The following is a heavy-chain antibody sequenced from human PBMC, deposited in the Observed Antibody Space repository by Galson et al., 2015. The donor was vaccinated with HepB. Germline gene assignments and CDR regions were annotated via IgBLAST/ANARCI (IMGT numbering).Heavy chain of an antibody. CDR3: AKRDCSSTSCYREYNWFDP. D-gene: IGHD2-2*01. V-gene: IGHV3-23*01. Sequence: SLRLSCAASGFTFSSYAMSWVRQAPGKGLEWVSAISGSGGSTYYADSVKGRFTISRDNSKNTLYLQMNSLRAEDTAVYYCAKRDCSSTSCYREYNWFDPWGQGTLVTVSS. CDR1: GFTFSSYA. J-gene: IGHJ5*02. CDR2: ISGSGGST.